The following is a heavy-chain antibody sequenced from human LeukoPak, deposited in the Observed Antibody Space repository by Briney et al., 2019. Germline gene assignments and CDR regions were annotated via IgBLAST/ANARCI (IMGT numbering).Heavy chain of an antibody. CDR3: ASHSSWFRYGLDV. CDR1: GFTVSSNY. CDR2: IYSGGST. V-gene: IGHV3-53*01. J-gene: IGHJ6*02. D-gene: IGHD6-13*01. Sequence: PGGSLRLSCAASGFTVSSNYMNWVRQAPGKGLEWVSVIYSGGSTNYADSVKGRFTISRDNSKNTLYLQMNSLRAEDTAVYYCASHSSWFRYGLDVWGQGTTVTVSS.